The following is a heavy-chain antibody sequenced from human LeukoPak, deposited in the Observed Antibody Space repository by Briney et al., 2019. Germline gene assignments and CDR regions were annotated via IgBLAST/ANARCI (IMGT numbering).Heavy chain of an antibody. J-gene: IGHJ4*02. CDR1: GFTFSDYY. Sequence: GWSLRLSCAASGFTFSDYYMSWIRQAPGKGLEWVSYISSSGSTIYYADSVKGRFTISRDNSKNTLYLQMNSLRAEDTAVYYCAREADDGVYYFDYWGQGTLVTVSS. CDR3: AREADDGVYYFDY. D-gene: IGHD5-24*01. V-gene: IGHV3-11*04. CDR2: ISSSGSTI.